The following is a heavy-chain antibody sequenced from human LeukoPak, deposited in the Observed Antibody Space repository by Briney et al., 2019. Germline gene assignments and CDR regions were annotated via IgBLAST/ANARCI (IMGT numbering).Heavy chain of an antibody. Sequence: ASVKVSCKASEYTFTGYYMHWVRQAPGQGLEWMGRINPNSGGTNYAQKFQGRVTMTRSTSINTAYMELSRLTSDDTAVYYCARPCSSTSCYRYWGQGTLVTVSS. V-gene: IGHV1-2*06. CDR1: EYTFTGYY. CDR2: INPNSGGT. CDR3: ARPCSSTSCYRY. J-gene: IGHJ4*02. D-gene: IGHD2-2*01.